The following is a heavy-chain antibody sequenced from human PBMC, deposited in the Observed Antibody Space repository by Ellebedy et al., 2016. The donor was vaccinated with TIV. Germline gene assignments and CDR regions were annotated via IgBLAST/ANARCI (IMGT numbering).Heavy chain of an antibody. CDR1: GIAVTISY. CDR2: IHAGGSK. V-gene: IGHV3-53*01. D-gene: IGHD3-16*01. CDR3: VHGHYAGPWG. Sequence: GGSLRLXCDVSGIAVTISYMSWVRQAPGKGPQYVSVIHAGGSKHYADSVKGRFTISRDNSRNRLSLQMNSLRAEDTAVYYCVHGHYAGPWGWGQGTQVTVSS. J-gene: IGHJ4*02.